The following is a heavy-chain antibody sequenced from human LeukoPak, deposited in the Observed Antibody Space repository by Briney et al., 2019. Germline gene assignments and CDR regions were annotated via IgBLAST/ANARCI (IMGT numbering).Heavy chain of an antibody. V-gene: IGHV3-7*03. D-gene: IGHD3-22*01. CDR3: ARGEYYYDGGY. CDR1: GFPFSSYW. J-gene: IGHJ4*02. Sequence: GGSLRLSCVASGFPFSSYWMTWVRQAPGKGLEWVANIKQDGSKKSYVDSVKGRFTISRDNAKNSLYLQMNSLRTEDTAVYYCARGEYYYDGGYWGQGTLVTVSS. CDR2: IKQDGSKK.